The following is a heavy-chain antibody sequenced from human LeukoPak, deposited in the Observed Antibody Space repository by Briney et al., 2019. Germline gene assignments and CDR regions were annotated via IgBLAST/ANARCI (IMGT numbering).Heavy chain of an antibody. Sequence: GGSLRLSCAASRFTFSSYGMHWVRQAPGKGREWVAVISYDGNNRYYADSVKGRFTISRYNSKNTLYLQMNSLRAEDTAVYYCAKVKGEVIGAFDIWGQGTMVTVSS. CDR2: ISYDGNNR. CDR1: RFTFSSYG. CDR3: AKVKGEVIGAFDI. D-gene: IGHD3-16*01. J-gene: IGHJ3*02. V-gene: IGHV3-30*18.